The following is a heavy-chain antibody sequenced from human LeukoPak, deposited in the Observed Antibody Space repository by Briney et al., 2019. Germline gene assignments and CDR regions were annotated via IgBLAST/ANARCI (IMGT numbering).Heavy chain of an antibody. D-gene: IGHD6-13*01. CDR2: IYYTGST. CDR3: AKEIAAAGTPYYYYFYGMDV. Sequence: SETLSLTCTVSGGSITSNNYYWGWIRQPPGKGLEWIGNIYYTGSTYYNPSLKSRVTISVDTSRNQFSLKLSSVTAADTAVYYCAKEIAAAGTPYYYYFYGMDVWGQGTTVTVSS. CDR1: GGSITSNNYY. J-gene: IGHJ6*02. V-gene: IGHV4-39*07.